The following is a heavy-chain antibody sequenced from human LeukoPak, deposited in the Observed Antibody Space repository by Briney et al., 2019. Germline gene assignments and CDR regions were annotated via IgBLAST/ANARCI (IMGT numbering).Heavy chain of an antibody. CDR3: ARHVGEGSSTGFDY. J-gene: IGHJ4*02. Sequence: SETLSLTCTVSGGXISSSSHSWGWIRQPPGKGLEWTGSIFYTGRTYYNPSLKSRVTISVDTSKNQFSLNLRSVTAADTAVYYCARHVGEGSSTGFDYWGQGTLVTVSS. CDR2: IFYTGRT. CDR1: GGXISSSSHS. V-gene: IGHV4-39*01. D-gene: IGHD1-26*01.